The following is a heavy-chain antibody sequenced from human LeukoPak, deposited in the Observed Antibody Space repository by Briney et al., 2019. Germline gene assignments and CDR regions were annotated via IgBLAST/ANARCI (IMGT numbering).Heavy chain of an antibody. CDR2: ISYDGSNK. J-gene: IGHJ4*02. CDR3: ARGQMGIFDY. CDR1: GFTFSSYA. Sequence: GRSLRLSCAASGFTFSSYAMHWVRQAPGKGLEWVAVISYDGSNKYYADSVKGRFTISRDNSKNTLYLQMNSLRAEDTAVYYCARGQMGIFDYWGQGTLVTVSS. D-gene: IGHD7-27*01. V-gene: IGHV3-30-3*01.